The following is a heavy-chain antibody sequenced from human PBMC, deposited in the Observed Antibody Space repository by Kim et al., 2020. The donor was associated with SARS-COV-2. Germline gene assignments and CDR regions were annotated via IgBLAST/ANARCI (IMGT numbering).Heavy chain of an antibody. CDR3: AKDPGPHDY. V-gene: IGHV3-30*18. CDR2: ISYDGSNK. Sequence: GGSLRLSCAASGFTFSSYGMHWVRQAPGKGLEWVAVISYDGSNKYYADSVKGRFTISRDNSKNTLYLQMNSLRAEDTAVYYCAKDPGPHDYWGQGTLVTVSS. J-gene: IGHJ4*02. CDR1: GFTFSSYG.